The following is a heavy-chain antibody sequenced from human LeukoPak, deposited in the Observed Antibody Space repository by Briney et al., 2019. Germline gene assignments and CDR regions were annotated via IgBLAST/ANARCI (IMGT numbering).Heavy chain of an antibody. V-gene: IGHV4-59*01. J-gene: IGHJ3*02. CDR1: GGSISSYY. D-gene: IGHD3-10*01. Sequence: PSETLSLTCTVSGGSISSYYWSWIRQPPGKGLEGIGYIYYSGSTNYNPSLKSRVTISVDTSKNQFSLKLSSVTAADTAVYYCARDGTYYYGSGRSGDAFDIWGQGTMVTVSS. CDR3: ARDGTYYYGSGRSGDAFDI. CDR2: IYYSGST.